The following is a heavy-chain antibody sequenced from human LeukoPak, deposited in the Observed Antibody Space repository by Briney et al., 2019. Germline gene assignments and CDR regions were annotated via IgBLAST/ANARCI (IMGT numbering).Heavy chain of an antibody. CDR3: ASGVKDYVYKASDY. J-gene: IGHJ4*02. CDR2: ISSSGST. D-gene: IGHD3-10*02. CDR1: GDSISSGDYY. Sequence: PSETLSLTCTVSGDSISSGDYYWSWIRQPAGKGLEWIGRISSSGSTNYNPSLKSRVTISVDTSKNQFSLKLSPVTAADTAVYYCASGVKDYVYKASDYWGQGTLVTVSS. V-gene: IGHV4-61*02.